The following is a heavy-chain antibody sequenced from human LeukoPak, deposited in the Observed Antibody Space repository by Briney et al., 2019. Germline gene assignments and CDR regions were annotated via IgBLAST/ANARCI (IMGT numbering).Heavy chain of an antibody. V-gene: IGHV3-64D*06. D-gene: IGHD3-10*01. CDR3: VKDRWADYYGSGTYFDS. Sequence: GGSLRLSCLVSGFTFSSYTMHWVRQAPGKGLEYISAISSHGGSTYYADSVKGRFTISRDNSTNTLYLRMSSLRVEDTAVYYCVKDRWADYYGSGTYFDSWGQGTLVAVSS. CDR1: GFTFSSYT. CDR2: ISSHGGST. J-gene: IGHJ4*02.